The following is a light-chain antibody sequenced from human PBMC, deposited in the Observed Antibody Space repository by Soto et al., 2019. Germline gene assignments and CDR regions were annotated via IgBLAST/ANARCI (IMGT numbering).Light chain of an antibody. CDR1: QSISSY. CDR2: AAS. CDR3: QQSNSPPFS. J-gene: IGKJ3*01. V-gene: IGKV1-39*01. Sequence: GDRVTITCRASQSISSYLNWYQQKPGKAPNLLIYAASSLQSGVPSKFSGSGSGTDFTLTISSLQPVAFEIYYFQQSNSPPFSFGPGTIVDTK.